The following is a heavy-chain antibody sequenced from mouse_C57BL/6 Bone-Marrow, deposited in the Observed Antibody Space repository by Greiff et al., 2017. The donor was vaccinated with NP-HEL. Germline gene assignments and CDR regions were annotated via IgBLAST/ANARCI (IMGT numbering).Heavy chain of an antibody. CDR1: GYTFTDYE. CDR2: IDPETGGT. J-gene: IGHJ3*01. Sequence: VQLQQSGAELVRPGTSVTLSCKASGYTFTDYEMHWVKQTPVHGLEWIGAIDPETGGTAYNQKFKGKAILTADKSSSTAYMELRSLTSEDSAVYYCTRFSSPWFAYWGQGTLVTVSA. D-gene: IGHD1-1*01. V-gene: IGHV1-15*01. CDR3: TRFSSPWFAY.